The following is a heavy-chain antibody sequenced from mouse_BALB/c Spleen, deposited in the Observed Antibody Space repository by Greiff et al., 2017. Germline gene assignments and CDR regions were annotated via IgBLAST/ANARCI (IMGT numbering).Heavy chain of an antibody. CDR3: AREYYDYDDYYAMDY. V-gene: IGHV5-6-5*01. Sequence: EVNLVESGGGLVKPGGSLKLSCAASGFTFSSYAMSWVRQTPEKRLEWVASISSGGSTYYPDSVKGRFTISRDNARNILYLQMSSLRSEDTAMYYCAREYYDYDDYYAMDYWGQGTSVTVSS. J-gene: IGHJ4*01. CDR1: GFTFSSYA. D-gene: IGHD2-4*01. CDR2: ISSGGST.